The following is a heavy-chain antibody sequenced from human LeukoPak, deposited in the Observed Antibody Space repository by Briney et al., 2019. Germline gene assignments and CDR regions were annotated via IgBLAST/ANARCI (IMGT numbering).Heavy chain of an antibody. CDR1: GYTFSSYD. CDR3: ARGPYRRLDY. J-gene: IGHJ4*02. CDR2: MNPNSGNT. D-gene: IGHD3-16*02. V-gene: IGHV1-8*01. Sequence: ASVKVSCKASGYTFSSYDINWVRQAAGQGLEWMGWMNPNSGNTGYAQKLQGRVTMTRNTSITTAYMELSSLRFEDTAVYYCARGPYRRLDYWGREPWSPSPQ.